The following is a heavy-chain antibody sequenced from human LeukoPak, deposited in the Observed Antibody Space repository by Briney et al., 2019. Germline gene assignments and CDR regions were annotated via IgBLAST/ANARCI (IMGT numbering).Heavy chain of an antibody. CDR2: INGEGRST. CDR1: GFTFSTSW. Sequence: GGSLRLSCAAFGFTFSTSWMHWVRQAPGKGLVWVSRINGEGRSTSHADSVKGRFTISRDNAKNTLYLQMNSLRAEDTAVYYCAREANSGYSSGDDAFDIWGQGTMVTVSS. CDR3: AREANSGYSSGDDAFDI. V-gene: IGHV3-74*01. J-gene: IGHJ3*02. D-gene: IGHD6-19*01.